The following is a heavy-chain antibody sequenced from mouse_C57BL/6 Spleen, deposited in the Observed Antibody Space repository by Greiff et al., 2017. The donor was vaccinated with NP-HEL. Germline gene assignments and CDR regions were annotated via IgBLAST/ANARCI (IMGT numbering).Heavy chain of an antibody. CDR1: GYTFTDYY. D-gene: IGHD1-1*01. CDR3: ARSNYYGSSYVKDYFDY. J-gene: IGHJ2*01. Sequence: VQLQQSGPELVKPGASVKISCKASGYTFTDYYMNWVKQSHGKSLEWIGDINPNNGGTSYNQKFKGKATLTVDKSSSTAYMELRSLTSEDSAVYYCARSNYYGSSYVKDYFDYWGQGTTLTVSS. V-gene: IGHV1-26*01. CDR2: INPNNGGT.